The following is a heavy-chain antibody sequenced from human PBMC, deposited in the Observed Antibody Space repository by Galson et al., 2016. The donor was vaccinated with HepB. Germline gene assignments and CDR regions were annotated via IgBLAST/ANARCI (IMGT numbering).Heavy chain of an antibody. Sequence: SLRLSCAASGFTFRSYAMSWVRQAPGRGLEWVTVISDDGTKTLYADSVKGRFTISRDTSKNTVFLQMNSLTTEDTAVYYCARQSGGTFHYYYGLDVWGQGTTVVVSS. J-gene: IGHJ6*02. D-gene: IGHD5-12*01. V-gene: IGHV3-30*04. CDR3: ARQSGGTFHYYYGLDV. CDR2: ISDDGTKT. CDR1: GFTFRSYA.